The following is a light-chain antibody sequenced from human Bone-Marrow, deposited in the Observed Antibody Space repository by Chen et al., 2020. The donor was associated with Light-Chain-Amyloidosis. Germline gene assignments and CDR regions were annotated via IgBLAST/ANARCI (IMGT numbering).Light chain of an antibody. CDR3: QVWDRSSDRPV. CDR2: DDS. J-gene: IGLJ3*02. V-gene: IGLV3-21*02. CDR1: NIGSTS. Sequence: SYVLTQPSSVSVAPGQTATIACGGNNIGSTSVHWYQQTPGQAPLLVFYDDSDRPSGIPERLSDSNSGNTATLTISSVEAGDEADYYCQVWDRSSDRPVFGGGTKLTVL.